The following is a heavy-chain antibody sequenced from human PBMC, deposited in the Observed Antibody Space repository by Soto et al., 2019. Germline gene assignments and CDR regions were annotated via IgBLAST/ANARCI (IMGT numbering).Heavy chain of an antibody. CDR1: GGSISSYY. J-gene: IGHJ4*02. CDR2: IYYSGSN. Sequence: SETLSLTCTVSGGSISSYYWSWIRQPPGKGLEWIGYIYYSGSNNYNPSLKSRVTISVDTSKNQFSLKLSSVTAADTAVYYCARVKGYTYGYDPRYYFDYWGQGTLVTVSS. D-gene: IGHD5-18*01. CDR3: ARVKGYTYGYDPRYYFDY. V-gene: IGHV4-59*01.